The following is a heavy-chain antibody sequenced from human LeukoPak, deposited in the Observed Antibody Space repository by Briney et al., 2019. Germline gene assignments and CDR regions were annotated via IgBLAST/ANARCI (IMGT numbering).Heavy chain of an antibody. V-gene: IGHV4-61*01. CDR1: GGSLKSGRNY. CDR3: AREQWELQGEGYYFDY. CDR2: IYHSGST. D-gene: IGHD1-26*01. Sequence: PSETLSLTCTVSGGSLKSGRNYWSWIRQPPGKGLEWIGEIYHSGSTNYNPSLKSRVTISVDKSKNQFSLKLSSVTAADTAVYYCAREQWELQGEGYYFDYWGQGTLVTVSS. J-gene: IGHJ4*02.